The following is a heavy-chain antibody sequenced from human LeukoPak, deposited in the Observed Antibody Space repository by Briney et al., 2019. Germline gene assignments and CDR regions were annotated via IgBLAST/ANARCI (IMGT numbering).Heavy chain of an antibody. CDR2: ISYDGSNK. CDR3: ARASPTTVTTIYGMDV. Sequence: PGGSLRLSCAASGFTFSSYAMHWVRQAPGKGLEWLAVISYDGSNKYYADSVKGRFTISRDNSKNTLYLQMNSLRAEDTAVYYCARASPTTVTTIYGMDVWGQGTTVTVSS. CDR1: GFTFSSYA. J-gene: IGHJ6*02. V-gene: IGHV3-30-3*01. D-gene: IGHD4-17*01.